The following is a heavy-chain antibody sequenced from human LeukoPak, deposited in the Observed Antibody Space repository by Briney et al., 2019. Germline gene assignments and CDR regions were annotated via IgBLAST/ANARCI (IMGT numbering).Heavy chain of an antibody. V-gene: IGHV3-9*01. CDR2: ISWNSGSI. Sequence: GGSLRLSCAAPGFTFDDYAMHWVRQAPGKGLEWVSGISWNSGSIGYADSVKGRFTISRDNAKNSLYLQMNSLRAEDTALYYCAKDIGYSYGLNYFDYWGQGTLVTVSS. CDR1: GFTFDDYA. D-gene: IGHD5-18*01. J-gene: IGHJ4*02. CDR3: AKDIGYSYGLNYFDY.